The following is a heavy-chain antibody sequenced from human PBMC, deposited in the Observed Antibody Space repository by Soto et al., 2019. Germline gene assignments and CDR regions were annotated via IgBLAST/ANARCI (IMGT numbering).Heavy chain of an antibody. CDR1: GFTFSSYG. Sequence: GGSLRLSCAASGFTFSSYGMHWVRQAPGKGLEWVAVISYDGSNKYYADSVKGRFTISRDNSKNTLYLQMNSLRAEDTAVYYCAKDLFPAATMYYYYYGMDVWGQGTTVTVSS. D-gene: IGHD2-2*01. CDR2: ISYDGSNK. V-gene: IGHV3-30*18. J-gene: IGHJ6*02. CDR3: AKDLFPAATMYYYYYGMDV.